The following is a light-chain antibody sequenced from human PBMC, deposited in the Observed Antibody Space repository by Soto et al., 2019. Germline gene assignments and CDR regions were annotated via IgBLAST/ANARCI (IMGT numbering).Light chain of an antibody. Sequence: QSVLTQPASVSGSPGQSITISCTGTSSDVGAYNFVSWYQQHPGKAPKLMIYEVSNRPSGVSNRFSGSKSGNTASLTISGLQAEDEADSYCNSYTSSAARVFGTGTKVTVL. CDR2: EVS. CDR1: SSDVGAYNF. V-gene: IGLV2-14*01. J-gene: IGLJ1*01. CDR3: NSYTSSAARV.